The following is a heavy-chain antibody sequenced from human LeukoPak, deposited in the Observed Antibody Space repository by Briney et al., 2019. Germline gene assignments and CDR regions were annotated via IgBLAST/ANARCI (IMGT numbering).Heavy chain of an antibody. Sequence: ASVKVSCKASGYTFTGYYMHWVRQAPGQGLEWMGWINPNSGGTNYAQKFQGRVTITRDTSISTAYMELSRLRSDDKAVYYCARYYCSSTSCAIDPWGQGTLVTVSS. D-gene: IGHD2-2*01. J-gene: IGHJ5*02. CDR2: INPNSGGT. CDR3: ARYYCSSTSCAIDP. CDR1: GYTFTGYY. V-gene: IGHV1-2*02.